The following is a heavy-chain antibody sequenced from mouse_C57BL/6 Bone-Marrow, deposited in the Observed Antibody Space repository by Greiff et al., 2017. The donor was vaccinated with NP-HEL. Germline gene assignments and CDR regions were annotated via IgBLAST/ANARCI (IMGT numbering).Heavy chain of an antibody. V-gene: IGHV7-3*01. CDR1: GFTFTDYY. D-gene: IGHD2-2*01. J-gene: IGHJ4*01. CDR2: IRNKANGYTT. Sequence: EVKLQESGGGLVQPGGSLSLSCAASGFTFTDYYMSWVRQPPGTALEWLGFIRNKANGYTTAYSASVKGRFTISSANSQSILYLQMNALRAEDSATYDCARYSHYGYDGLAMDYWGQGTSVTVSS. CDR3: ARYSHYGYDGLAMDY.